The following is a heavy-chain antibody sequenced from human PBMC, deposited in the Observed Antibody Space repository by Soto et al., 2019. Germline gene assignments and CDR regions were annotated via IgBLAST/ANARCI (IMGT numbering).Heavy chain of an antibody. CDR2: VKYDGSQT. CDR1: GFTFSSYW. CDR3: TRDFQGPLDYGMDV. D-gene: IGHD1-1*01. Sequence: PGGSLRLSCADSGFTFSSYWMIWVRQAPGQGLEWVANVKYDGSQTYYVGSVKGRFTISRDNAKNSLYMQMNSLRAEDTAVYYFTRDFQGPLDYGMDVWGQGTTVTVSS. J-gene: IGHJ6*02. V-gene: IGHV3-7*01.